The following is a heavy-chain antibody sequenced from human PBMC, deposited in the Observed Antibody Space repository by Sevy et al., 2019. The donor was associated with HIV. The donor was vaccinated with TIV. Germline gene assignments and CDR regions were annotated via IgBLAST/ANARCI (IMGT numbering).Heavy chain of an antibody. D-gene: IGHD4-17*01. CDR3: AREDYGNYEDYYYYYGMDV. CDR2: ISSSSSTI. J-gene: IGHJ6*02. V-gene: IGHV3-48*01. CDR1: GFTFSSYS. Sequence: GGSLRLSCAASGFTFSSYSMNWVRQAPGKGLEWVSYISSSSSTIYYADSVKGRFTISRDNPKNSLYLQMNSLRAEDTAVYYCAREDYGNYEDYYYYYGMDVWGQGTTVTVSS.